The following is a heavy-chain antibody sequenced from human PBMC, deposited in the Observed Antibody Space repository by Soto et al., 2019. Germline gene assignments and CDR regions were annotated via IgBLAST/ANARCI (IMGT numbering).Heavy chain of an antibody. J-gene: IGHJ6*02. V-gene: IGHV4-39*01. CDR1: GGSISSSSYY. D-gene: IGHD6-6*01. Sequence: QLQLQESGPGLVKPSETLSLTCTVSGGSISSSSYYWGWIRQPPGKGLEWIGSIYYSGSTYYNPSLKSRVTISVDTSKNQFSLKLSSVTAADTAVYYCARHCSTSGVYYYYYGMDVWGQGTTVTVSS. CDR3: ARHCSTSGVYYYYYGMDV. CDR2: IYYSGST.